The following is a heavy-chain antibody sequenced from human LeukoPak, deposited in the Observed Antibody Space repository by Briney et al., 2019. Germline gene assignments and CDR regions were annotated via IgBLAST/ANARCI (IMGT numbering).Heavy chain of an antibody. CDR2: MNPNNGNT. Sequence: GASVKVSCKASGFTFTSYDINWVRQASGQGLEWMGWMNPNNGNTGYAQKFQGRVTMTRDTSISTAYMELRGLRSEDTAVYYCVRDGEAVAISVNDWFDPWGQGTLVTVSS. V-gene: IGHV1-8*01. CDR1: GFTFTSYD. CDR3: VRDGEAVAISVNDWFDP. J-gene: IGHJ5*02. D-gene: IGHD2-2*02.